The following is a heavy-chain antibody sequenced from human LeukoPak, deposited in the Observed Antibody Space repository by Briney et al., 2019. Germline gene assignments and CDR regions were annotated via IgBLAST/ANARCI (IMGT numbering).Heavy chain of an antibody. Sequence: ASVKVSCKASGYTFTSYAIHWVRQAPGQRLEWMGWINAGNGNTKYSQEFQGRVTITSDTSASTAYMDLSSLTSEDMAVYYCARTRDYGGNWGFDYWGQGTLVTVSS. CDR1: GYTFTSYA. D-gene: IGHD4-23*01. CDR2: INAGNGNT. J-gene: IGHJ4*02. CDR3: ARTRDYGGNWGFDY. V-gene: IGHV1-3*03.